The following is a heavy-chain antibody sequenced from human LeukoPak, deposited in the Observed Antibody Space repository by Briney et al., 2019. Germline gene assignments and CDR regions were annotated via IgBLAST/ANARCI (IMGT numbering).Heavy chain of an antibody. CDR3: ARRTTVTTNWFDP. CDR2: IYYTGT. Sequence: SETLSLTCTVSGGSVTDYYWSWIRQSPGKGLEWIGYIYYTGTSYNPSLKSRVTISADTSKNQLSLKLISVTAADTAVYYCARRTTVTTNWFDPWGQGTLVTVSS. J-gene: IGHJ5*02. D-gene: IGHD4-17*01. CDR1: GGSVTDYY. V-gene: IGHV4-59*02.